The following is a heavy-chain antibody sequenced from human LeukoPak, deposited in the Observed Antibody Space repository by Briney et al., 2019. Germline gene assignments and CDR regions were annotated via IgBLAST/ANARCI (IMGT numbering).Heavy chain of an antibody. J-gene: IGHJ4*02. CDR2: ISYDGSNK. CDR1: GFTFSSYA. Sequence: GRSLRLSCAASGFTFSSYAMHWVRQAPGNGLEWVAVISYDGSNKYYADSVKGRFTISRDNSKNTLHLQMNSLRAEDTAVYYCARGDNSYGHGRYWGQGTLVTVSS. CDR3: ARGDNSYGHGRY. V-gene: IGHV3-30-3*01. D-gene: IGHD5-18*01.